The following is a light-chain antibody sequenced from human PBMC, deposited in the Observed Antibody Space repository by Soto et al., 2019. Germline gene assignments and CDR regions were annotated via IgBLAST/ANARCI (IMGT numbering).Light chain of an antibody. J-gene: IGKJ4*01. CDR3: QQRSNWLT. Sequence: EIVLTQSPATLSLSLGERATLSCRASQSVSSYLAWYQQKPGQAPRLLIYDASNRATGIPVRFSGSGSGTDSTLTISSLEPEDSAVYYCQQRSNWLTFGGGTKIEIK. CDR1: QSVSSY. CDR2: DAS. V-gene: IGKV3-11*01.